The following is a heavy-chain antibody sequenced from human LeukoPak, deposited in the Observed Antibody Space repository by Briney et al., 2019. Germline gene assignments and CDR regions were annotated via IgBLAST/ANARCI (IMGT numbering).Heavy chain of an antibody. D-gene: IGHD6-13*01. Sequence: SVKVSCKASGYTFTSYGISWVRQAPGQGLEWMGGIIPIFGTANYAQKFQGRVTITADESTSTAYMELSSLKAEDTAVYYCARGKGQQLATNYYYYYMDVWGKGTTVTVSS. J-gene: IGHJ6*03. V-gene: IGHV1-69*13. CDR1: GYTFTSYG. CDR3: ARGKGQQLATNYYYYYMDV. CDR2: IIPIFGTA.